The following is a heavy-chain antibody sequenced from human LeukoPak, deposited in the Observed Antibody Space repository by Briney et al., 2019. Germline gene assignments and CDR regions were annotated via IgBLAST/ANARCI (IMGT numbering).Heavy chain of an antibody. CDR2: IYYSGST. D-gene: IGHD3-3*01. V-gene: IGHV4-31*03. CDR3: ARNSPYDFLSGYYYFDY. J-gene: IGHJ4*02. Sequence: SETLSLTCTVSGGSISSGGYYWSWIRQHPGKGLEWIGYIYYSGSTYYNPSLKSRVTISVDTSKNQFSLKLSSVTAADTAVYYCARNSPYDFLSGYYYFDYWGQGTLVTVSS. CDR1: GGSISSGGYY.